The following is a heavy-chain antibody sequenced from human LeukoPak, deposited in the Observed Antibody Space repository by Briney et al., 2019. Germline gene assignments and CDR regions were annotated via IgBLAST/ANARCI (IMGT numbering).Heavy chain of an antibody. J-gene: IGHJ6*03. CDR3: ARGGGRYGGYVKYYYYYMDV. CDR1: GGSISSGSYL. V-gene: IGHV4-61*02. D-gene: IGHD5-12*01. Sequence: PSQTLSLTCSVCGGSISSGSYLWTWIRQPAGKGLEWIGRIYTNGTIYYNPSLKSRVTISIDTSKNQFSLKLSSVTAADTAVYYCARGGGRYGGYVKYYYYYMDVWGKGTTVTVSS. CDR2: IYTNGTI.